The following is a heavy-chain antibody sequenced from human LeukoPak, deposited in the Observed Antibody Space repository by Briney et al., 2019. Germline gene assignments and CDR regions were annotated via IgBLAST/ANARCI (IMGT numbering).Heavy chain of an antibody. CDR2: ISSSGSTI. D-gene: IGHD3-16*01. V-gene: IGHV3-48*03. CDR1: GFTFSSYE. CDR3: AAGVWGSIDY. Sequence: GGSLRLSCAASGFTFSSYEMNWVRQAPGKGLGWVSYISSSGSTIYYADSVKGRFAISRDNAKNSLYLQMNSLRAEDTAVYYCAAGVWGSIDYWGQGTLVTVSS. J-gene: IGHJ4*02.